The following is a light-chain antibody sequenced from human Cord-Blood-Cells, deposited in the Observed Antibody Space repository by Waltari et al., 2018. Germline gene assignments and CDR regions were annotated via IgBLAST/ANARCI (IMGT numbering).Light chain of an antibody. CDR2: GAS. Sequence: DIVLTQSPGTLSLFPGERATLSCRASQSVSSSYLAWYQQKPGQAPRLLIYGASSRATGIPDRFSGSGSGTDFTLTISRLEPEDFAVYYCQQYGSSPPYTFGQGTKLEIK. J-gene: IGKJ2*01. V-gene: IGKV3-20*01. CDR1: QSVSSSY. CDR3: QQYGSSPPYT.